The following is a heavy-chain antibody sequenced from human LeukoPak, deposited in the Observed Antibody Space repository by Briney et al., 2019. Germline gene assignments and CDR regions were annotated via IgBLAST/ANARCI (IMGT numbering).Heavy chain of an antibody. D-gene: IGHD6-19*01. V-gene: IGHV4-34*01. CDR3: ARMWVQRRWLVLEYSDL. CDR2: INHSGST. CDR1: GGSFSGYY. J-gene: IGHJ2*01. Sequence: SETLSLTCAVYGGSFSGYYWSWIRQPPGKGLEWIGEINHSGSTNYNPSLKSRVTISVDTSKNQFSLKLSSVTAADTAVYYCARMWVQRRWLVLEYSDLWGRGTLVTVSS.